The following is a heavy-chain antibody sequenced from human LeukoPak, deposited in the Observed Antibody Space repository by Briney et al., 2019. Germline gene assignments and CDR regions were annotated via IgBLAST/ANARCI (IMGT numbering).Heavy chain of an antibody. Sequence: GGSLRLSCAASGFTFSSYAMHWVRQAPGKGLEYVSAISSNGGSTYYANSVKGRFTISRDNSKNTLYLQMGSLRAEDMAVYYCARGQQLVLSLWGYYYMDVWGKGTTVTVSS. CDR2: ISSNGGST. CDR3: ARGQQLVLSLWGYYYMDV. CDR1: GFTFSSYA. D-gene: IGHD6-13*01. V-gene: IGHV3-64*01. J-gene: IGHJ6*03.